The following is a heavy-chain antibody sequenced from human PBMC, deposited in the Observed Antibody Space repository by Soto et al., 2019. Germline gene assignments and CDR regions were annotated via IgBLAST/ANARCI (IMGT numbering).Heavy chain of an antibody. Sequence: QVQLVESGGGVVQPGRSLRLSCAASGFTFSSYAMHWVRQAPGKGLEWVAVISYDGSNKYYADSVKGRFTISRDNSKNTLYLQMNSLRAEDTAVYYCARDRGYSYGLYYYSGMDVWGQGTTVTVSS. CDR1: GFTFSSYA. D-gene: IGHD5-18*01. J-gene: IGHJ6*02. CDR2: ISYDGSNK. CDR3: ARDRGYSYGLYYYSGMDV. V-gene: IGHV3-30-3*01.